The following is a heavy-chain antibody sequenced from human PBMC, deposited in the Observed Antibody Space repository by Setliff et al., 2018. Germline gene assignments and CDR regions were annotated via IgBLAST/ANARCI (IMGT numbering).Heavy chain of an antibody. V-gene: IGHV4-59*01. D-gene: IGHD4-4*01. CDR3: AKPTTVTTTHYYYYMDV. Sequence: PSETLSLTCTVSGGSISNYYWSWIRQPPGKGLEWIGYIHSSGRSNYNPSLKSRVTISLDTPKNQFSLKLSYMTAADTAVYYCAKPTTVTTTHYYYYMDVWGKGTTVTVSS. CDR1: GGSISNYY. CDR2: IHSSGRS. J-gene: IGHJ6*03.